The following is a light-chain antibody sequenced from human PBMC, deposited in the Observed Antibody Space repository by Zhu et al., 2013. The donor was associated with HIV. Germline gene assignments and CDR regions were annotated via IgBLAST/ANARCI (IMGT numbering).Light chain of an antibody. CDR1: QSISSN. CDR2: GAS. J-gene: IGKJ4*01. Sequence: EIVLTQSPVTLSLSPGERATLSCRASQSISSNLAWYQQKPGQAPRLLIYGASSRATGVPARFSGSGSGTEFTLTISSLQSGDFAFYYCQQYNDWPPVLTFGGGTKVEIK. V-gene: IGKV3-15*01. CDR3: QQYNDWPPVLT.